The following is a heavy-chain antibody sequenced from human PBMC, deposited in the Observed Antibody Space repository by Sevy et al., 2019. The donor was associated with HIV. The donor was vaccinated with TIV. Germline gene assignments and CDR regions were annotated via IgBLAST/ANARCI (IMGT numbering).Heavy chain of an antibody. J-gene: IGHJ5*02. CDR3: ARAPPVRSGDDALNWFDP. CDR2: IHYSGST. CDR1: GGPISSYY. Sequence: SETLSLTCSVSGGPISSYYWSWIRQPPGKRLEWIGYIHYSGSTNYNPSLNSRLTISVDTSKNQVSLRLTSVTAADTGVYYGARAPPVRSGDDALNWFDPWGQGILVTVSS. D-gene: IGHD5-12*01. V-gene: IGHV4-59*01.